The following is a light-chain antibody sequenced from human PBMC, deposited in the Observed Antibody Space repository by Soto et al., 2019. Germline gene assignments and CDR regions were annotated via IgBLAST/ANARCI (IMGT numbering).Light chain of an antibody. CDR3: CSYAGSYV. V-gene: IGLV2-23*01. Sequence: QSALNQPASVSGSPGQSITISCTGTSSDVGSYNLVSWYQQHPGKAPKLMIYEGSKRPSGVSNRFSGSKSGNTASLTISGLQAEDEADYYCCSYAGSYVFGTGTKLTV. CDR2: EGS. J-gene: IGLJ1*01. CDR1: SSDVGSYNL.